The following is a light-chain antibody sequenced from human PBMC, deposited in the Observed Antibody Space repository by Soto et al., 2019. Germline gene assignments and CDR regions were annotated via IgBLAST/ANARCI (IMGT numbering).Light chain of an antibody. J-gene: IGKJ5*01. CDR2: VAS. Sequence: IQVTQSPSSLSASVGDRVTISCRASQTVTSYLNWYQHKPGKAPKLLIYVASSWQGGVPARFSGSGSGTDFTLTIGSLQPDDFATYYCQQCYGTPITFGQGTRLEI. CDR3: QQCYGTPIT. CDR1: QTVTSY. V-gene: IGKV1-39*01.